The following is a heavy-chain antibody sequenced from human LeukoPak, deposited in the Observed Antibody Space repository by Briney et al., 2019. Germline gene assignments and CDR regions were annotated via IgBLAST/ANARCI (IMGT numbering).Heavy chain of an antibody. CDR2: IYTSGNT. Sequence: SETLSLTCTVSGGSISNYYWSWIRQPAGKGPEWIGRIYTSGNTNYNPSLNSRVTMSVDTSKNQFSLRPSSVTAADTAVYYCARDSSYGPKNDDAFDIWGQGTMVTVSS. D-gene: IGHD5-18*01. V-gene: IGHV4-4*07. J-gene: IGHJ3*02. CDR1: GGSISNYY. CDR3: ARDSSYGPKNDDAFDI.